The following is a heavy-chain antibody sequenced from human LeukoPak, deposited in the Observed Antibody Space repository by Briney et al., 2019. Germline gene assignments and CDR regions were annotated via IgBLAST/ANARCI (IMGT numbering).Heavy chain of an antibody. D-gene: IGHD3-3*01. V-gene: IGHV4-39*07. Sequence: TSETLSLTCTVSGGSVSSGSYYWSWIRQPPGKGLGWIGEINHSGSTNYNPSLKSRVTISVDTSKNQFSLRLSSVTAADTAVYYCARGARITIFGVVSFAHGMFDPWGQGTLVTVSS. J-gene: IGHJ5*02. CDR1: GGSVSSGSYY. CDR3: ARGARITIFGVVSFAHGMFDP. CDR2: INHSGST.